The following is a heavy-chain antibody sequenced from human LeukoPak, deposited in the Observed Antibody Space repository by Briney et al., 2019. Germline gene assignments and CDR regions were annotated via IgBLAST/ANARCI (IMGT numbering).Heavy chain of an antibody. J-gene: IGHJ4*02. D-gene: IGHD2-15*01. CDR1: GFLLSRLP. V-gene: IGHV3-48*01. Sequence: PGGSQTLSCAACGFLLSRLPMLWFRQAPRMGLEWVSYIRSSCTALDYAASVKGRLTISRDNAKNLLYLLMDSLRAEDTAVYYCASVSYRPSPTPSYYWGQGTRVTVSS. CDR2: IRSSCTAL. CDR3: ASVSYRPSPTPSYY.